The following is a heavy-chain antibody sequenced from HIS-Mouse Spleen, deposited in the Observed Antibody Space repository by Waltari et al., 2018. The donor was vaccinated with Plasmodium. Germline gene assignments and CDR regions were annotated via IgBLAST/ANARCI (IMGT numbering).Heavy chain of an antibody. J-gene: IGHJ6*02. CDR2: IYYSGST. V-gene: IGHV4-39*07. Sequence: QLQLQESGPGLVKPSETLSLTCPVSGGSLSSSSYYWGWIRQPPGKGLEWIGSIYYSGSTYYNPSLKSRVTISVDTSKNQFSLKLSSVTAADTAVYYCARDDVVVPAASSYYDYGMDVWGQGTTVTVSS. CDR1: GGSLSSSSYY. CDR3: ARDDVVVPAASSYYDYGMDV. D-gene: IGHD2-2*01.